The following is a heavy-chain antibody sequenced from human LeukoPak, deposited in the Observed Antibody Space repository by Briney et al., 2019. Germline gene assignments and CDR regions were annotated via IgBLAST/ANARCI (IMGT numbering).Heavy chain of an antibody. Sequence: GGSLRLSCAASGFTFRSYWMHWVRQAPGKGLVWVSRINSDGSSTSYGDSVKGRFTISRDNAKNSLYLQMNSLRAEDTAVYYCARAQPYYYYMDVWGKGTTVTVSS. CDR3: ARAQPYYYYMDV. D-gene: IGHD2-2*01. CDR2: INSDGSST. CDR1: GFTFRSYW. J-gene: IGHJ6*03. V-gene: IGHV3-74*01.